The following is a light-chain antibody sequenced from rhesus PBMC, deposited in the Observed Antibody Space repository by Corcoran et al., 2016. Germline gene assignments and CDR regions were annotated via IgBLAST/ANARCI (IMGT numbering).Light chain of an antibody. Sequence: DIQLTQSPPSLSASVGDRVTITCRASQDISSYLAWYQQKPGKAPKLLIYDASKLQTGVPSRFSGNGSGTDFTLTISSLQPEDFAVYFCQQRDSYPLTFGGGTKVEI. CDR3: QQRDSYPLT. V-gene: IGKV1-38*01. J-gene: IGKJ4*01. CDR1: QDISSY. CDR2: DAS.